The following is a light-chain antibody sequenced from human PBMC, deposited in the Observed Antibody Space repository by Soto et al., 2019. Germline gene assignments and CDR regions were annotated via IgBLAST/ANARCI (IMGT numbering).Light chain of an antibody. J-gene: IGLJ2*01. CDR2: EVT. V-gene: IGLV2-8*01. Sequence: QSALTQPPSASGSPGQSVTISCTGTSSDVAGSDYVSWYQQHPGKAPKLIIYEVTKRPAGVPDRFSVSKSGNTASLTVSGLQADDESYYYCSSFARGDNPHVLFGGGTKVTVL. CDR3: SSFARGDNPHVL. CDR1: SSDVAGSDY.